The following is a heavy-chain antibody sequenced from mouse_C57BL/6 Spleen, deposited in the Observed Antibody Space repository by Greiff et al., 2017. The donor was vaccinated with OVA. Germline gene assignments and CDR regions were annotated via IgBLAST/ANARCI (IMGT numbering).Heavy chain of an antibody. V-gene: IGHV1-7*01. CDR1: GYTFTSYW. Sequence: QVQLKQSGADLAKPGASVKLSCKASGYTFTSYWMHWVKQRPGQGLEWIGYINPSSGYTKYNQKFKDKATWTADKSSSTAYMQLSSLTYEDSAVYYCARSGDGAWFAYWGQGTLVTVSA. D-gene: IGHD3-1*01. CDR2: INPSSGYT. J-gene: IGHJ3*01. CDR3: ARSGDGAWFAY.